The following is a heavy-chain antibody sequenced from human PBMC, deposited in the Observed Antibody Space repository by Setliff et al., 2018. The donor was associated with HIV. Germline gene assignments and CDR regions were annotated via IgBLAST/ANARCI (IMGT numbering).Heavy chain of an antibody. V-gene: IGHV3-73*01. CDR2: IRNKAFNHAT. D-gene: IGHD6-19*01. CDR3: TKSSDRSITDDY. J-gene: IGHJ4*02. CDR1: GFTFRNVW. Sequence: LRLSCAASGFTFRNVWMTWVRRAPGKGLEWVGLIRNKAFNHATIYAASVTGRFTISRDDSKNMAYLQMNSLKTEDTAIYYCTKSSDRSITDDYWGQGTLVTVSS.